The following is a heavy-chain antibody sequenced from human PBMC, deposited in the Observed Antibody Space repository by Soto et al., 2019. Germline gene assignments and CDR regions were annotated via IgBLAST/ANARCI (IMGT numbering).Heavy chain of an antibody. V-gene: IGHV3-48*02. CDR2: ISSSSSTI. CDR1: GFTFSSYS. J-gene: IGHJ4*02. CDR3: ARDTQDDFWSGYYRDY. D-gene: IGHD3-3*01. Sequence: EVQLVESGGGLVQPGGSLRLSCAASGFTFSSYSMNWVRQAPGKGLEWVSYISSSSSTIYYADSVKGRFTISRDNAKNSLYLQMNSLRDEDTAVYYCARDTQDDFWSGYYRDYSGQGTLVTVSS.